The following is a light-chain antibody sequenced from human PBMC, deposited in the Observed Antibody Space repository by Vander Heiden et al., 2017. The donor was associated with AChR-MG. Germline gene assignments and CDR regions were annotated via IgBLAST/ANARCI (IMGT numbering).Light chain of an antibody. CDR1: QSISSNY. CDR3: QQYGTSCT. V-gene: IGKV3-20*01. Sequence: EIVLTQSPGTLSLSPGERATLSCRASQSISSNYLAWYQQKPGQAPRLPIYGASSRATGIPDRFSGSGSGTDFTLTITRVEPEDFAVYYCQQYGTSCTFGGGTKVEIK. CDR2: GAS. J-gene: IGKJ4*01.